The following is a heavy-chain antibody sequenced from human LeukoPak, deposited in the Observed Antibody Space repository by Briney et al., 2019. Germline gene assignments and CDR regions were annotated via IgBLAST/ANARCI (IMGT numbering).Heavy chain of an antibody. D-gene: IGHD3-3*01. Sequence: ASVKVSCKASGYTFTIYGISWVRQAPGQGREWMGWISAYNGNTNYAQKLQGRVTITTDPSTSTAYMELRSLRSDDTAVYYCARAYYDFWSGYSAGSEYFQHWGQGTLVTVSS. V-gene: IGHV1-18*01. CDR3: ARAYYDFWSGYSAGSEYFQH. CDR1: GYTFTIYG. CDR2: ISAYNGNT. J-gene: IGHJ1*01.